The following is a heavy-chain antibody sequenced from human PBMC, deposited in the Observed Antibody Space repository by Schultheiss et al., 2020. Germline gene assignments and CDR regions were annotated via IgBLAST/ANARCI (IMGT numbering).Heavy chain of an antibody. CDR2: IYTSGST. CDR1: GGSISSYY. D-gene: IGHD2-21*02. J-gene: IGHJ2*01. V-gene: IGHV4-59*10. Sequence: SETLSLTCAVYGGSISSYYWSWIRQPAGKGLEWIGRIYTSGSTNYNPSLKSRVTMSVDTSKNQFSLKLSSVTAADTAVYYCARVPLCGGDCQWYFDLWGRGTLVTVSS. CDR3: ARVPLCGGDCQWYFDL.